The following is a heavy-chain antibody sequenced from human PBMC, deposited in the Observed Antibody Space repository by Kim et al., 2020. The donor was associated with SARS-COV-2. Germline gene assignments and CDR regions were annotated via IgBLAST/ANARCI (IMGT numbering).Heavy chain of an antibody. CDR1: GGSISSSSYY. CDR3: ARRVVIHWYFDL. J-gene: IGHJ2*01. D-gene: IGHD3-22*01. CDR2: IYYSGST. V-gene: IGHV4-39*01. Sequence: SETLSLTCTVSGGSISSSSYYWGWIRQPPGQGLEWIGSIYYSGSTYYNPSLKSRGTISVDTSKNQFSLKLSSVTAADTAVYYCARRVVIHWYFDLWGRGTLVTVSS.